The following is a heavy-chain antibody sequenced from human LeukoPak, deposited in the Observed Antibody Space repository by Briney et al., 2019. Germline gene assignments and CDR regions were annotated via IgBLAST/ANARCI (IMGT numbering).Heavy chain of an antibody. CDR2: IKQDGSEK. CDR3: ARVWDAFDI. V-gene: IGHV3-7*01. Sequence: GGSLRLSCTVSGFIFSDFSMSWVRQAPGKGLEWVANIKQDGSEKYYVDSVKGRFTISRDNAKNSLYLQMNSLRAEDTAVYYCARVWDAFDIWGQGTMVTVSS. J-gene: IGHJ3*02. D-gene: IGHD2-21*01. CDR1: GFIFSDFS.